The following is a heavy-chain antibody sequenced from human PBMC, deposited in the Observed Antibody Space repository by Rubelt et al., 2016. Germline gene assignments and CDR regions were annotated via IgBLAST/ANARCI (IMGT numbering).Heavy chain of an antibody. J-gene: IGHJ4*02. Sequence: QVQLVQSGTEVKKPGASVKVSCKGSEYTFTSYDINWVRQATGPGLEWMGWMNPNTGKPGYAQKFQGRVTRTRNTSISTAYRELRSLRSEDTAIYYWVRTVRRGDIDSWGQGTLVTVSS. CDR3: VRTVRRGDIDS. CDR2: MNPNTGKP. CDR1: EYTFTSYD. V-gene: IGHV1-8*01. D-gene: IGHD3-16*01.